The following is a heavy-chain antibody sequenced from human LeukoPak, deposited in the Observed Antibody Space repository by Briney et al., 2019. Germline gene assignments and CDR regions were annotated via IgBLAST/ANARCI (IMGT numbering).Heavy chain of an antibody. Sequence: GGSLRLSCAASGFTFSSYGMYWVRQAPGKGLEWVALTRYDGSNKYYADSVKGRFTISRDNSKNTLYLKMNSLRAEDTAVYYCARSMYCGGDCYYYFDYWGQGTLVTVAS. V-gene: IGHV3-30*02. CDR1: GFTFSSYG. D-gene: IGHD2-21*02. CDR2: TRYDGSNK. CDR3: ARSMYCGGDCYYYFDY. J-gene: IGHJ4*02.